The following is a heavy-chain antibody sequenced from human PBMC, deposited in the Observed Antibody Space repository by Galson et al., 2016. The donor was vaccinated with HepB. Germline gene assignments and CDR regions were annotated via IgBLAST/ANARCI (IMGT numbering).Heavy chain of an antibody. V-gene: IGHV1-18*01. Sequence: SVKVSCKASGYTFTRYGFSWVRQAPGQGLEWMGWISGYSRNTSYAQKFRGRVTVTTDTSASTAYMELRGLRSDDTAVYYCARATVSTGYYYYYPMDVWGRGTTVSVS. CDR1: GYTFTRYG. D-gene: IGHD5/OR15-5a*01. CDR2: ISGYSRNT. J-gene: IGHJ6*02. CDR3: ARATVSTGYYYYYPMDV.